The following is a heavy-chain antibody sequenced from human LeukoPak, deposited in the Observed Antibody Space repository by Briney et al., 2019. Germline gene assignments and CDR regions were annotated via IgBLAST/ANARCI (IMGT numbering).Heavy chain of an antibody. CDR1: GFTFRSFA. Sequence: PGGSLRLSCAASGFTFRSFAMSWVRQAPGKGLEWVSSISANGVSTYYADSVKGRFTISRGNSKNTLYLQMNSLRAEDTAVYYCAKPYSSAWAYYFDYWGQGTLVTVSS. CDR2: ISANGVST. J-gene: IGHJ4*02. CDR3: AKPYSSAWAYYFDY. D-gene: IGHD6-19*01. V-gene: IGHV3-23*01.